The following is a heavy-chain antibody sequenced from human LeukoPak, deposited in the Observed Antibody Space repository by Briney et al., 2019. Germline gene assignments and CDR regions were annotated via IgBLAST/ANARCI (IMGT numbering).Heavy chain of an antibody. CDR3: ASLGGYCSSTSCYWYYYYYYGMDV. V-gene: IGHV4-39*01. J-gene: IGHJ6*02. CDR2: IYYSGST. Sequence: SETLSLTCTVSGGSISSSSYYWGWIRQPPGKGLEWIGSIYYSGSTYYNPSLKSRVTISVDTSKNQFSLKLSSVTAADTAVYYCASLGGYCSSTSCYWYYYYYYGMDVWGQGTTVTVSS. CDR1: GGSISSSSYY. D-gene: IGHD2-2*01.